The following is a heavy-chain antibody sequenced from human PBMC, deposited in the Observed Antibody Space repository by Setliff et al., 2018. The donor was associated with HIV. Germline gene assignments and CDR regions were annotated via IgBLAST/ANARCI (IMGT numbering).Heavy chain of an antibody. J-gene: IGHJ4*02. CDR1: GGSISNYY. D-gene: IGHD1-7*01. Sequence: SETLSLTCTVSGGSISNYYWSWIRQPPGKGLEWIGYIYSTGYANYHPSLKTRATISLDTSKSQFSLRLTSVTATDTAIYYCARHPREEPQRNYKFDSWGQGTLVTVSS. CDR3: ARHPREEPQRNYKFDS. V-gene: IGHV4-4*09. CDR2: IYSTGYA.